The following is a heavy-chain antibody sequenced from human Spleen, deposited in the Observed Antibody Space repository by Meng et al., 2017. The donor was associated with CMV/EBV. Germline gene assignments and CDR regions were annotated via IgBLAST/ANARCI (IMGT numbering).Heavy chain of an antibody. D-gene: IGHD6-6*01. J-gene: IGHJ6*02. V-gene: IGHV3-21*01. Sequence: GESLKISCAASRFTFSDYYMNWVRQAPGKGLEWVSSISSSSSYIYYADSVKGLFTISRDNAKNSLYLQMNSLRAEDTAVYYCSRVFGSSGGMDVWGQGTTVTVSS. CDR1: RFTFSDYY. CDR2: ISSSSSYI. CDR3: SRVFGSSGGMDV.